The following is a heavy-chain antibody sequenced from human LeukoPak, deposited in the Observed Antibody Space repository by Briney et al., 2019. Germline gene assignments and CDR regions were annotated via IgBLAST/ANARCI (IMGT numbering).Heavy chain of an antibody. Sequence: ASVKVSCKASGYTFTGYYMHWVRQAPGQGLEWMGWVNPKSGGTNYAQKFQGRVTMTRDTSISTAYVEVSRLRSDDTAIYYCARSDVVVLVYFDYWGQGTLVTVSS. CDR1: GYTFTGYY. CDR2: VNPKSGGT. D-gene: IGHD2-15*01. J-gene: IGHJ4*02. V-gene: IGHV1-2*02. CDR3: ARSDVVVLVYFDY.